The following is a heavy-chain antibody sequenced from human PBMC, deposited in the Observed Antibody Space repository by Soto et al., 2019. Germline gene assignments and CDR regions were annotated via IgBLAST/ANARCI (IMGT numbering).Heavy chain of an antibody. Sequence: ASVKVSCKASGYSFTDYCIHWVRQAPGQGLECMGWINPYNGGTIYAQKFQGRVTMTRDTSISTAYMELSGLRSDDTAVYYCAREIVGTSTSDYWGQGTLVTVS. CDR1: GYSFTDYC. CDR3: AREIVGTSTSDY. J-gene: IGHJ4*02. CDR2: INPYNGGT. V-gene: IGHV1-2*02. D-gene: IGHD1-26*01.